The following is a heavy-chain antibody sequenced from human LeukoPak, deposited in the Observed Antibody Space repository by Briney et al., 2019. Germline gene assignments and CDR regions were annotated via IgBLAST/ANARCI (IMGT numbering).Heavy chain of an antibody. J-gene: IGHJ5*02. CDR2: IYYSGST. Sequence: PSETLSLTCTVSGGSISSSSYYWGWIRQPPGKRLEWIGSIYYSGSTYYNPSLKSRVTISVDTSKNQFSLKLSSVTAADTAVYYCARRWIAAAARGWFDPWGQGTLVTVSS. D-gene: IGHD6-13*01. V-gene: IGHV4-39*01. CDR3: ARRWIAAAARGWFDP. CDR1: GGSISSSSYY.